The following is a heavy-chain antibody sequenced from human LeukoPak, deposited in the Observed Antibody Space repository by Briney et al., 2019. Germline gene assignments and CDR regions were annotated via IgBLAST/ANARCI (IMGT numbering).Heavy chain of an antibody. Sequence: SETLSLTCTVSGGSISTSIFYWNWIRQHPGKGLEWIGYIYYSGSTNYNPSLKSRVTISVDTSKNQLSLKLSSVTAADTAVYYCARGGRVYFDYWGQGTLVTVSS. CDR3: ARGGRVYFDY. V-gene: IGHV4-61*01. CDR1: GGSISTSIFY. J-gene: IGHJ4*02. CDR2: IYYSGST. D-gene: IGHD3-16*01.